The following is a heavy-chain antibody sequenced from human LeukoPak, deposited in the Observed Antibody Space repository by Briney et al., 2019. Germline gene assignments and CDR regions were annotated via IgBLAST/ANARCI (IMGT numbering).Heavy chain of an antibody. CDR1: GGSISGYY. J-gene: IGHJ5*02. D-gene: IGHD1-26*01. Sequence: KPSETLSLTCTVSGGSISGYYWSWIRQPPGQGLEWIAYIHSNGYTNYNPSLKSRVNISVDTSNNQFSLKVTSVTAADTARYYCAKREGPMSGSYDYFDPWGQGTLVTVS. V-gene: IGHV4-4*09. CDR3: AKREGPMSGSYDYFDP. CDR2: IHSNGYT.